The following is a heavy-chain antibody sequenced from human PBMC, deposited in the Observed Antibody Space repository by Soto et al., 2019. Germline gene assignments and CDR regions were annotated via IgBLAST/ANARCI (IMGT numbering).Heavy chain of an antibody. CDR3: ARGYCSGGSCYSAFDY. Sequence: SVKVSCKASGGTFSSYAISWARQAPGQGLEWMGGIIPIFGTANYAQKFQGRVTITADESTSTAYMELSSLRSEDTAVYYCARGYCSGGSCYSAFDYWGQGTLVTVSS. V-gene: IGHV1-69*13. CDR1: GGTFSSYA. J-gene: IGHJ4*02. D-gene: IGHD2-15*01. CDR2: IIPIFGTA.